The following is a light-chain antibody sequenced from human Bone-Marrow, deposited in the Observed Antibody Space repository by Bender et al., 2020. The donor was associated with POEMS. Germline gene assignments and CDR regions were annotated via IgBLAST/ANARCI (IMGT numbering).Light chain of an antibody. Sequence: SYELTQPPSVSVSPGQTASITCSGDKMGERYACWYQQRPGQPPVLVIYQDNKRPSGIPGRFSGSNSGNTATLTISGTQAVDEADYYCFSYAGSNKVFGTGTKVTVL. CDR3: FSYAGSNKV. J-gene: IGLJ1*01. CDR2: QDN. V-gene: IGLV3-1*01. CDR1: KMGERY.